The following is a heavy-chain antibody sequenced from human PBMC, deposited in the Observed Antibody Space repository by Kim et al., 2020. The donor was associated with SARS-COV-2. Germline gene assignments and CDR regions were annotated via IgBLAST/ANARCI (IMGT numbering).Heavy chain of an antibody. Sequence: GGSLRLSCAASGFTFSSYAMHWVRQAPGKGLEWVAVISYDGSNKYYADSVKGRFTISRDNSKNTLYLQMNSLRAEDTAVYYCARDTAMGTPAEYFQHWG. J-gene: IGHJ1*01. CDR3: ARDTAMGTPAEYFQH. CDR1: GFTFSSYA. D-gene: IGHD5-18*01. V-gene: IGHV3-30-3*01. CDR2: ISYDGSNK.